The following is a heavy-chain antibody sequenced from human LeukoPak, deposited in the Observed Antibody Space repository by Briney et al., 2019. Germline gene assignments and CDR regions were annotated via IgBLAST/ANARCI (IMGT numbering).Heavy chain of an antibody. J-gene: IGHJ4*02. D-gene: IGHD2-15*01. V-gene: IGHV4-61*02. CDR3: ARLPYCSGGSCYRGYFDY. CDR2: IYTSGST. Sequence: SETLSLTCTVSGNSISSGDNYWSWIRQPAGKGLEWIGRIYTSGSTNYNPSLKSRVTISGDTSKNQFSLRLSSVTAADTAVYYCARLPYCSGGSCYRGYFDYWGQGTLVTVSS. CDR1: GNSISSGDNY.